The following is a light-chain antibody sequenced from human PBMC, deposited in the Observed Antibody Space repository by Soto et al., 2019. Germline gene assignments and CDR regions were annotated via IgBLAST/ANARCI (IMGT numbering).Light chain of an antibody. Sequence: QPLLTQSPSASASLGASVKLTCTLNSGHSSYAIAWHQQQPETGPRYLMKLNSDGSHSKGDGIPDRFSGSSSGAERYLTISSLKSEDGADYYCQTWGPGIQVFGGGTKLTVL. V-gene: IGLV4-69*01. CDR1: SGHSSYA. CDR2: LNSDGSH. J-gene: IGLJ2*01. CDR3: QTWGPGIQV.